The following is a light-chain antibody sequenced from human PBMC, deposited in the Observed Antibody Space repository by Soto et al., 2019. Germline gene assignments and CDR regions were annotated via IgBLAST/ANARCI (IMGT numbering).Light chain of an antibody. CDR1: QSVSSY. CDR2: GAS. CDR3: HQYNHWLTWT. Sequence: EIVMTQSPATLSVSPGERATLSCRASQSVSSYLAWYQQKPGQAPRLLIYGASTRATGIPARFSGSGSGTEFTLTISSLQSEDFAVYYCHQYNHWLTWTFGQGTKVDIK. V-gene: IGKV3-15*01. J-gene: IGKJ1*01.